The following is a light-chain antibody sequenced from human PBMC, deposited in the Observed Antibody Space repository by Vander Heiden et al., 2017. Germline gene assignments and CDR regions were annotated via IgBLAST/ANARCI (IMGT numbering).Light chain of an antibody. CDR1: QSVSRH. V-gene: IGKV3-15*01. Sequence: IVMTQSSATLSVSPGERATLSCRASQSVSRHLAWYQQKPGQAPRLLIYGASTRATGIPARFSGSGSGTEFTLTISSLQSEDFAVYYCQQYNNWPPWTFGQGTKVEIK. CDR3: QQYNNWPPWT. CDR2: GAS. J-gene: IGKJ1*01.